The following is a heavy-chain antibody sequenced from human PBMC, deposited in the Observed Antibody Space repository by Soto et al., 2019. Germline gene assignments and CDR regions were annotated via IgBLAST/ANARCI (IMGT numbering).Heavy chain of an antibody. CDR2: IYPGDSDT. Sequence: SGESLKISCKGSGYSFTSYWIGWVRQMPGKGLEWMGIIYPGDSDTRYSPSFQGQVTISADKSISTAYLQWSSLKASDTAMYYCARGNKGYCSGGSCYWFDPWGQGTLVTVSS. CDR1: GYSFTSYW. J-gene: IGHJ5*02. D-gene: IGHD2-15*01. CDR3: ARGNKGYCSGGSCYWFDP. V-gene: IGHV5-51*01.